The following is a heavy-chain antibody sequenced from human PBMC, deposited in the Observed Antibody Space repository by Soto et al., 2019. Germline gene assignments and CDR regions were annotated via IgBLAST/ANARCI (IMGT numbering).Heavy chain of an antibody. Sequence: GGTMRLSCVASGFTLSSYRFNWVRQAPSNTLEWVSLISSGGSTIYHADSLEGRFSISRDDAKNSVYLQMSGLRMDDTAVYYCGRSRREWFGVVQPSGVGGRGTLV. V-gene: IGHV3-48*01. CDR2: ISSGGSTI. CDR1: GFTLSSYR. D-gene: IGHD3-3*01. J-gene: IGHJ4*02. CDR3: GRSRREWFGVVQPSGV.